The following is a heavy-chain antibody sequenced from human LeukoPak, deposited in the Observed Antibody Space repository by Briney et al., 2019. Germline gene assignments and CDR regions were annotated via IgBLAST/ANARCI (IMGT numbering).Heavy chain of an antibody. CDR2: ISSSSSTI. J-gene: IGHJ4*02. V-gene: IGHV3-48*01. D-gene: IGHD6-13*01. Sequence: GALRLSCAASGFTFSSYSMNWVRQAPGKGLEWVSYISSSSSTIYYADSVKGRFTISRDNAKNSLYLQMNSLRAEDTAVYYCAKERESSSSLDLFDYWGQGTLVTVSS. CDR3: AKERESSSSLDLFDY. CDR1: GFTFSSYS.